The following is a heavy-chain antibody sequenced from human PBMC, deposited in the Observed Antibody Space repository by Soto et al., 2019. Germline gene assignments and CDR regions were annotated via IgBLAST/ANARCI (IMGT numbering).Heavy chain of an antibody. CDR2: TYYRSKWYN. CDR3: ARDRSVQLDRGKPSYYYYGMDV. V-gene: IGHV6-1*01. J-gene: IGHJ6*02. CDR1: GDSVSSNSAA. D-gene: IGHD1-1*01. Sequence: PSQTLSLPCAISGDSVSSNSAAWNWIRQSPSRGLEWLGRTYYRSKWYNDYAVSVKSRITINPDTSKNQFSLQLNSVTPEDTAVYYCARDRSVQLDRGKPSYYYYGMDVWGRGTTVTVSS.